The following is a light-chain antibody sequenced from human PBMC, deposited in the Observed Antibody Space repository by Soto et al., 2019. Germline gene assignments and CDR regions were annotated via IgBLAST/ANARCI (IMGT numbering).Light chain of an antibody. J-gene: IGKJ1*01. Sequence: EIVMTQSPATLSVSPWERATLSCSSSQSISSNLAWYQQQPGQAPRLLMYGASTRAADIPARFSGSGSGTEFSLTISSLQYEDFAIYYCQQYNDWAPWTFGQGTKVDIK. V-gene: IGKV3-15*01. CDR2: GAS. CDR1: QSISSN. CDR3: QQYNDWAPWT.